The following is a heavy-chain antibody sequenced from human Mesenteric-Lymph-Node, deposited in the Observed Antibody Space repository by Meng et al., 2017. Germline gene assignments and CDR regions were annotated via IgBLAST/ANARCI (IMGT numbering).Heavy chain of an antibody. Sequence: GESLKISCAASGFTVSSNYMSWVRQAPGKGLEWVSVIYSGGSTYYANSVKGRFTISRDNSKNTLYLQMNSLRAEDTAVYYCARDRDSVDSGYDSQGDAFDIWGQGTMVTVSS. CDR3: ARDRDSVDSGYDSQGDAFDI. CDR2: IYSGGST. J-gene: IGHJ3*02. CDR1: GFTVSSNY. V-gene: IGHV3-66*02. D-gene: IGHD5-12*01.